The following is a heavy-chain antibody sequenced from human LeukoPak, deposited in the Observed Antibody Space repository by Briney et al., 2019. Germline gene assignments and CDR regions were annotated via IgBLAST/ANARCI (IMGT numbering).Heavy chain of an antibody. Sequence: SETLSLTCTVSGGSISSYYWGWIRQPPGKGLEWIGSIYHSGSAYYNPSLKSRVTISVDTSKNQFSLKLSSVTAADTAVYYCARRRLLWFGELLHPYFDYWGQGTLVTVSS. CDR3: ARRRLLWFGELLHPYFDY. V-gene: IGHV4-39*01. CDR1: GGSISSYY. J-gene: IGHJ4*02. CDR2: IYHSGSA. D-gene: IGHD3-10*01.